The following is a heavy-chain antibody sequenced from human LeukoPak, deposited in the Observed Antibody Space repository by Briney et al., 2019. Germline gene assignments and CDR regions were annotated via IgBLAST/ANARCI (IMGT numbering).Heavy chain of an antibody. V-gene: IGHV4-59*08. CDR3: ARHVTRHYDSSGYFDY. J-gene: IGHJ4*02. CDR1: GGSISSYY. CDR2: IYYSGST. Sequence: PSETLSLTCTVSGGSISSYYWSWIRQPPGKGLEWIGYIYYSGSTNYNPSLKSRVTISVDTSKNQFSLKLSSVTAADTAVYYCARHVTRHYDSSGYFDYWSQGTLVTVSS. D-gene: IGHD3-22*01.